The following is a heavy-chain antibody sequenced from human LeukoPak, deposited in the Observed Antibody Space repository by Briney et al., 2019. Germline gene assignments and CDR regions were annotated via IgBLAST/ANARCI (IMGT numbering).Heavy chain of an antibody. Sequence: GGSLRLSCAASGFTFSSYAMSWVRQAPGKGLEWVSAISGSGGSTYYADSVKGRFTISRDNSKNTLYLQMNSLRAEDTAVYYCAKGLFRARFGEIFDYWGQGTLVTVSS. CDR1: GFTFSSYA. D-gene: IGHD3-10*01. CDR2: ISGSGGST. J-gene: IGHJ4*02. V-gene: IGHV3-23*01. CDR3: AKGLFRARFGEIFDY.